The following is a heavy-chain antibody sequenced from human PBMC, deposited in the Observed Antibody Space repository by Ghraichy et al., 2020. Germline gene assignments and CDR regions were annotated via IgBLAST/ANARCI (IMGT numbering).Heavy chain of an antibody. CDR2: ITTKADGLTT. Sequence: GGSLRLSCAASGFNFNDAWMTWVRQSPGKGLEWVALITTKADGLTTDYAAPVKGRFTISREDSKNTVYLQMNSLKTEDTAIYYCTTPSGYSVKYWGQGSQVTVSS. CDR1: GFNFNDAW. D-gene: IGHD3-22*01. CDR3: TTPSGYSVKY. J-gene: IGHJ4*02. V-gene: IGHV3-15*07.